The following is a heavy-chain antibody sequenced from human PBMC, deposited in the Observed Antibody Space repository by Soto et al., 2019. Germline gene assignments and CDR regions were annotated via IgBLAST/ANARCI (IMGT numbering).Heavy chain of an antibody. V-gene: IGHV3-30-3*01. CDR3: AREVWNFWSGYGNFMDV. Sequence: HPGGSLRLSCAASGFTFSSYAMHWVRQAPGKGLEWVAVISYDGSNKYYADSVKGRFTISRDNSKNTLYLQMNSLRAEDTAVYYCAREVWNFWSGYGNFMDVWGQGTTVTVSS. D-gene: IGHD3-3*01. CDR1: GFTFSSYA. J-gene: IGHJ6*02. CDR2: ISYDGSNK.